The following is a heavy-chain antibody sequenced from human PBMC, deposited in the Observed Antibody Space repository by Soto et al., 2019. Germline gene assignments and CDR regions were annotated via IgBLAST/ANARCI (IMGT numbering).Heavy chain of an antibody. CDR2: INPNSGGT. D-gene: IGHD2-2*01. J-gene: IGHJ6*02. CDR1: GYTFTGYY. CDR3: ARRRVVPAETLYYSGMDV. V-gene: IGHV1-2*02. Sequence: ASVKVSCKASGYTFTGYYMHWVRQAPGQGLEWMGWINPNSGGTNYAQKFQGRVTMTRDTSISTAYMELSRLRSDDTAVYYCARRRVVPAETLYYSGMDVWGQGTTVTVSS.